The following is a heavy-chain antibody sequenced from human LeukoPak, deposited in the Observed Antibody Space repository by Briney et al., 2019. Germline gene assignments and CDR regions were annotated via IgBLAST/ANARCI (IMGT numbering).Heavy chain of an antibody. D-gene: IGHD6-13*01. Sequence: GGSLRLSCVASGFSFSDYSMNWVRQAPGKGLEWVSSINSRSNDIYYADSVKGRFTISRDNAKNSLYLQMNSLRAEDTAVYYCAREGWAYRYSSSWYPTPSWFDPWGQGTLVTVSS. CDR3: AREGWAYRYSSSWYPTPSWFDP. J-gene: IGHJ5*02. V-gene: IGHV3-21*06. CDR2: INSRSNDI. CDR1: GFSFSDYS.